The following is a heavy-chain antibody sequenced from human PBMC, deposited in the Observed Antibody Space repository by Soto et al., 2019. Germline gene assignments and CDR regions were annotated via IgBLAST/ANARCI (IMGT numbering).Heavy chain of an antibody. D-gene: IGHD2-15*01. Sequence: QLQLQESGPGLVKPSETLSLTCTVSGGSISSSSYYWGWIRQPPGKGLEWIGSIYYSGSTYYNPSLKSRVTLSVDTSKNQFSLKLSSVTAADTAVYYCARHEKVAVDYWGQGTLVTVSS. V-gene: IGHV4-39*01. CDR1: GGSISSSSYY. CDR3: ARHEKVAVDY. CDR2: IYYSGST. J-gene: IGHJ4*02.